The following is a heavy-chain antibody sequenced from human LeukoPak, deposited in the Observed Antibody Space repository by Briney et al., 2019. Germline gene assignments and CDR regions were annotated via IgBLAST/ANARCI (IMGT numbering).Heavy chain of an antibody. CDR1: GFTFSSYA. D-gene: IGHD6-19*01. J-gene: IGHJ4*02. CDR3: TRDGVRGSGWYNY. V-gene: IGHV3-49*04. Sequence: PGGSLRLSCAASGFTFSSYAMSWVRQAPGKGLEWVGFIRSKAYGGTTEYAASVKGRFTISRDDSKSIAYLQMNSLKTEDTAVYYCTRDGVRGSGWYNYWGQGTLVTVSS. CDR2: IRSKAYGGTT.